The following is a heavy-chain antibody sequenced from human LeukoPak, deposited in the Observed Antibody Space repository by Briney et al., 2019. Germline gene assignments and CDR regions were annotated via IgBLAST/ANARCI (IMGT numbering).Heavy chain of an antibody. V-gene: IGHV3-30*18. D-gene: IGHD3-10*02. CDR1: GFTFSSYW. J-gene: IGHJ6*04. CDR3: AELGITMIGGV. Sequence: GGSLRLSCAASGFTFSSYWMHWVRQAPGKGLEWVAIISYDGSNKYYADSVKGRFTISRDNSKNTLYLQMNNLRAEDTAVYYCAELGITMIGGVWGKGTTVTISS. CDR2: ISYDGSNK.